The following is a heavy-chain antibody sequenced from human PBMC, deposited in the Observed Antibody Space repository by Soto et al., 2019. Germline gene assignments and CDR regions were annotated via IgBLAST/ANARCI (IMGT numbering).Heavy chain of an antibody. Sequence: GGSLRLSCAASGFTFSSYAMSWVRQAPGKGLEWVSAISGSGGSTYYADSVKGRFTISRDNSKNTLYLQMNSLGAEDTAVYYCAKDILEWLLYLFDYWGQGTPVTVSS. CDR3: AKDILEWLLYLFDY. D-gene: IGHD3-3*01. V-gene: IGHV3-23*01. CDR2: ISGSGGST. J-gene: IGHJ4*02. CDR1: GFTFSSYA.